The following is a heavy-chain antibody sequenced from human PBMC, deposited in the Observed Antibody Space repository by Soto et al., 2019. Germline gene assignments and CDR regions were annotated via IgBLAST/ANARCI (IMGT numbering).Heavy chain of an antibody. D-gene: IGHD2-15*01. CDR2: ISYDGSNK. CDR1: GFTFSSYA. CDR3: ARDPSGGSCYPDPCYYGMDV. Sequence: VQLLESGGGLVQPGGSLRLSCAASGFTFSSYAMHWVRQAPGKGLEWVAVISYDGSNKYYADSVKGRFTISRDNSKNTLYLQMNSLRAEDTAVYYCARDPSGGSCYPDPCYYGMDVWGQGTTVTVSS. J-gene: IGHJ6*02. V-gene: IGHV3-30-3*01.